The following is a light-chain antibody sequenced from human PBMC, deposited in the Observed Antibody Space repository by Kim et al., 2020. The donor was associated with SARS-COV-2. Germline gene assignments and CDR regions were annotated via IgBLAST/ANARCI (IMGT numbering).Light chain of an antibody. J-gene: IGLJ2*01. CDR3: SSYSTGSTSII. V-gene: IGLV2-14*01. Sequence: GISDRFSGSKSGNTASLTISGLKAEDEADYYCSSYSTGSTSIIFGGGTQLTVL.